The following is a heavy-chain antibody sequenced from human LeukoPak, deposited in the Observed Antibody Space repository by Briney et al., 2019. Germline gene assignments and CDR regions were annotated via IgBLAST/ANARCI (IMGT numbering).Heavy chain of an antibody. D-gene: IGHD2/OR15-2a*01. V-gene: IGHV3-23*01. J-gene: IGHJ4*02. CDR3: ATDGSFSSG. CDR2: ISGSGEGT. Sequence: GGSLRLSCAASGFTFSDYAMSWVRQAPGKGLEWVSAISGSGEGTHYEDSVKGRFTISRDNSKNTLYLQMNSLKTEDTAVFYCATDGSFSSGGGQGTLVTVSS. CDR1: GFTFSDYA.